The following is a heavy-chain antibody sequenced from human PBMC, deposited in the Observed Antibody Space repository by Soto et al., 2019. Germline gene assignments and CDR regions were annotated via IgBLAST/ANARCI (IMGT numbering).Heavy chain of an antibody. CDR3: ARAGSYFSVGAFDI. Sequence: GGSLRLSCAASGFTFSSYGMHWVRQAPGKGLEWVAVIWYDGSNKYYADSVKGRFTISRDNSKNTLYLQMNSLRAEDTAVYYCARAGSYFSVGAFDIWGQGTMVTVSS. J-gene: IGHJ3*02. CDR1: GFTFSSYG. V-gene: IGHV3-33*01. CDR2: IWYDGSNK. D-gene: IGHD1-26*01.